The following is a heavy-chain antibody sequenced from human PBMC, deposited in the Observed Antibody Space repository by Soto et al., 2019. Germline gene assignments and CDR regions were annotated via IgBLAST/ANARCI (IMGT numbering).Heavy chain of an antibody. J-gene: IGHJ3*01. D-gene: IGHD6-13*01. CDR2: IGARGSSYR. Sequence: PGWSLRLSCATSVFEFSNYNMNWVRQAPGKGLEWVSSIGARGSSYRYYADSVKGRFTISRDIANNTLHLQMDGLRVDDTALYYCARDLEAADVFDFWGQGTMVTVSS. CDR1: VFEFSNYN. CDR3: ARDLEAADVFDF. V-gene: IGHV3-21*01.